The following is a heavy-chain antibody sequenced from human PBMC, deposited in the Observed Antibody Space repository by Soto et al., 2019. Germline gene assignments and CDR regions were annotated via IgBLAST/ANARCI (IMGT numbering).Heavy chain of an antibody. CDR2: IYSGGST. Sequence: GGSLRLSCAASGFTVSSNYMSWVRQAPGKGLEWVSVIYSGGSTYYADSVKGRFTISRHNSKNTLYLQMNSLRAEDTAVYYCARAKSPVGSSTCSGGSCYAFDIWGQGTMVTVSS. CDR3: ARAKSPVGSSTCSGGSCYAFDI. CDR1: GFTVSSNY. V-gene: IGHV3-53*04. J-gene: IGHJ3*02. D-gene: IGHD2-15*01.